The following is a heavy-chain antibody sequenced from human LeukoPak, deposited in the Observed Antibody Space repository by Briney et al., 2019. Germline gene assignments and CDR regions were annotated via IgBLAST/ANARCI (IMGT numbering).Heavy chain of an antibody. CDR1: RFTFSSQW. J-gene: IGHJ5*02. V-gene: IGHV3-7*01. CDR3: ARAFS. CDR2: INEDGSEK. Sequence: GGSLRLSCVASRFTFSSQWMSWVRQAPGKGREWVAHINEDGSEKIYVDTVKGQFTISRDNAKNSRYQQRNRLRAEDTAVYYCARAFSWGQGTLVTGSS. D-gene: IGHD3-16*01.